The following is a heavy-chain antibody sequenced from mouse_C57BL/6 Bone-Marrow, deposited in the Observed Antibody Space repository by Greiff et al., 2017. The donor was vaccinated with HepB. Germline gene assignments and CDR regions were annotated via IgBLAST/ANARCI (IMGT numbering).Heavy chain of an antibody. CDR3: ARDRTTVVARGYWYFDV. J-gene: IGHJ1*03. D-gene: IGHD1-1*01. CDR1: GFTFSDYY. Sequence: DVKLVESEGGLVQPGSSMKLSCTASGFTFSDYYMAWVRQVPEKGLEWVANINYDGSSTYYLDSLKSRFIISRDNAKNILYLQMSSLKSEDTATYYCARDRTTVVARGYWYFDVWGTGTTVTVSS. V-gene: IGHV5-16*01. CDR2: INYDGSST.